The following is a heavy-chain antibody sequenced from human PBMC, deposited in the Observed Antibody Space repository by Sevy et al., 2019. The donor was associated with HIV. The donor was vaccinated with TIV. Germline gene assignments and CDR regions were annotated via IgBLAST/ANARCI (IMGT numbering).Heavy chain of an antibody. V-gene: IGHV4-31*03. CDR2: IYYSGST. J-gene: IGHJ4*02. CDR3: ARVGTYYYGSGSYYREN. Sequence: SETLSLTCTVSGGSISSGGYYWSWIRQHPGKGLEWSGYIYYSGSTYYNPSLKSRVTISVDTSKNQFSLKLSSVTAADTAVYYCARVGTYYYGSGSYYRENWGQGTLVTVSS. D-gene: IGHD3-10*01. CDR1: GGSISSGGYY.